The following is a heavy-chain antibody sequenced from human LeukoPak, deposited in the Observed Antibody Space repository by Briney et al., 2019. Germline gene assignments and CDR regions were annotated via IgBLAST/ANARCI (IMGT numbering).Heavy chain of an antibody. CDR3: AKPYYYDSSGWVDY. J-gene: IGHJ4*02. V-gene: IGHV3-23*01. CDR1: GFTFSSYA. Sequence: GGSLRLSCAASGFTFSSYAMSWVRQAPGKGLEWVSASGSGGNTYYADSVKGRFTISRDNSKNTLYLQMNSLRAEDTAVYYCAKPYYYDSSGWVDYWGQGTLVTVSS. CDR2: SGSGGNT. D-gene: IGHD3-22*01.